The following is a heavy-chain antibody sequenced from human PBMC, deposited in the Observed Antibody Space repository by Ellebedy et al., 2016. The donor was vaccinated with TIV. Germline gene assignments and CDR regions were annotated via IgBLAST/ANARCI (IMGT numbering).Heavy chain of an antibody. V-gene: IGHV3-64D*09. CDR1: GFTFSSFA. J-gene: IGHJ2*01. D-gene: IGHD6-19*01. CDR2: INGNGGSA. Sequence: PGGPLRLSCSASGFTFSSFAMHWIRQGPGKRPEYVSAINGNGGSAFYADSVKGRSTVSRDNSKNTMFLQMRSLRAEDTALYYCAVVAGSWYFDLWGRGTLVTVSS. CDR3: AVVAGSWYFDL.